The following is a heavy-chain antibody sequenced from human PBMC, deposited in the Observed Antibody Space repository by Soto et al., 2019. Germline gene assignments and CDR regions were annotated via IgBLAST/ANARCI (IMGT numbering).Heavy chain of an antibody. CDR3: ARGNIVVVTAPNFDY. Sequence: QVQLQQWGAGLLKPSETLSLTCAVYGGSFSGYYWSWIRQPPGKGLEWIGEINHSGSTNYNPSHKTRVTTSGGTSKYQFSLKLSSVTAADTAVYYCARGNIVVVTAPNFDYWCQGTLVTVSS. J-gene: IGHJ4*02. D-gene: IGHD2-21*02. V-gene: IGHV4-34*01. CDR1: GGSFSGYY. CDR2: INHSGST.